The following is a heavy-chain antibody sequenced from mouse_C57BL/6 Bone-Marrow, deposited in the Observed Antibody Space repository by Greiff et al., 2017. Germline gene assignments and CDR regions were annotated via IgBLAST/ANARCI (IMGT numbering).Heavy chain of an antibody. CDR1: GFTFSDYY. Sequence: VHLVASGGGLVQPGGSLKLSCAASGFTFSDYYMYWVRQTPEKRLEWVAYISNGGGSNYYPDTVKGRFTISRDNAKNTLYLQMSRLKSEDTAMYYCARRSTMITTGYFDVWGTGTTVTVSS. CDR2: ISNGGGSN. CDR3: ARRSTMITTGYFDV. J-gene: IGHJ1*03. D-gene: IGHD2-4*01. V-gene: IGHV5-12*01.